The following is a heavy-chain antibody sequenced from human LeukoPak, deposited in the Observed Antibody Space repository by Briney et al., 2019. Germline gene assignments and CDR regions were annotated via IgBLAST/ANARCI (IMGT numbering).Heavy chain of an antibody. V-gene: IGHV4-30-2*01. CDR1: GGSISSGGYY. D-gene: IGHD2-15*01. Sequence: SETLSLTCTVSGGSISSGGYYWSWIRQPPGKGLEWIGYIYHSGSTYYNPSLKSRVTISVDRSKNQFSLKLSSVTAADTAVYYCARDSFDAFDIWGQGTMVTVSS. J-gene: IGHJ3*02. CDR3: ARDSFDAFDI. CDR2: IYHSGST.